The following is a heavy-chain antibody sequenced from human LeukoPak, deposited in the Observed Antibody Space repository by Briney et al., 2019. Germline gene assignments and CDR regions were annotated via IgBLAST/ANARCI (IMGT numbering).Heavy chain of an antibody. CDR2: ISGYNGNT. J-gene: IGHJ4*02. Sequence: ASVKVSCKTSGYTSTYYAVSWVRQAPGQGLEWMGWISGYNGNTNYAQEFQGRVTMTTDTSTSTAYMELRSLRSDDTAVYFCARDTITYGTPGDYWGQGTLVTVSS. CDR3: ARDTITYGTPGDY. D-gene: IGHD1-1*01. V-gene: IGHV1-18*01. CDR1: GYTSTYYA.